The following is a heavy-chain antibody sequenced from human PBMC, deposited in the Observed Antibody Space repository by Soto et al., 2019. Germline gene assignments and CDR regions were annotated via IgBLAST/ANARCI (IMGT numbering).Heavy chain of an antibody. Sequence: SETLSLTCTVSGGSISSYYWSWIRQPPGKGLEWIGYIYYSGSTKYNPSLKSRVTISVDTSKNQFSLKLSSVTAADTAVYYCARGTYSGSYYWVDPWGQGTLVTVSS. CDR1: GGSISSYY. V-gene: IGHV4-59*01. J-gene: IGHJ5*02. CDR2: IYYSGST. D-gene: IGHD1-26*01. CDR3: ARGTYSGSYYWVDP.